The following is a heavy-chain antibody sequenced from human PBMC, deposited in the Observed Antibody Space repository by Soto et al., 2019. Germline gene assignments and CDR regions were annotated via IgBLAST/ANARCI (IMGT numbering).Heavy chain of an antibody. D-gene: IGHD1-26*01. J-gene: IGHJ4*02. CDR1: GFTFSSYA. CDR3: AKAKRNGKGANDY. CDR2: ISDSGTGT. V-gene: IGHV3-23*01. Sequence: EVQLLESGGGLGQPGGSLKLSCAASGFTFSSYAMTWVRQAPGKGLEWVSVISDSGTGTYYADSVKGRFTISRDNSKNTLYLQMNSLRADDTAVYDCAKAKRNGKGANDYWGQGALVTVSS.